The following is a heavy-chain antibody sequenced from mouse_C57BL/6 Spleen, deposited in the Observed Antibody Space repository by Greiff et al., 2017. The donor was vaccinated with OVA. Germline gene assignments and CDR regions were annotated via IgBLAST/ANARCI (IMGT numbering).Heavy chain of an antibody. Sequence: QVQLQQSGAELVRPGASVTLSCKASGYTFTDYEMHWVKQTPVHGLEWIGAIDPETGGTAYNQKFKGKAILTADKSSSTAYMELRSLTSEDSAVYYCTRGDYSYGYFDVWGTGTTVTVSS. D-gene: IGHD2-13*01. CDR1: GYTFTDYE. CDR2: IDPETGGT. CDR3: TRGDYSYGYFDV. V-gene: IGHV1-15*01. J-gene: IGHJ1*03.